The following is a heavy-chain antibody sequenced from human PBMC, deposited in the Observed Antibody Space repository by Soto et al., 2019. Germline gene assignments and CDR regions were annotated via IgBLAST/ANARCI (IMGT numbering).Heavy chain of an antibody. CDR3: AREGVATIIGDYYYYGMDV. D-gene: IGHD5-12*01. V-gene: IGHV1-69*01. CDR2: IIPIFGTA. CDR1: GGTFSSYA. J-gene: IGHJ6*02. Sequence: QVQLVQSGAEVKKPGSSVKVSCKASGGTFSSYAISWVRQAPGQGLEWMGGIIPIFGTANYAQKFQGRVTSTADESTSTAYMELSSLRSEDTAVYYCAREGVATIIGDYYYYGMDVWGQGTTVTVSS.